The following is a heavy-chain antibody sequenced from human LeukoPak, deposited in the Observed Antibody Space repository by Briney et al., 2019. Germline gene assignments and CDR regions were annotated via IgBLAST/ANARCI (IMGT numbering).Heavy chain of an antibody. Sequence: PSETLSLTCTVSGGSISSYYWSWIRQPPGKGLEWIGYIYYSGSTNYNPSLKSRVTISVDTSKNQFSLKLSSVTAADTAVYYCARAGHLVVVAASGDAFDIWGQGTMVTVSS. D-gene: IGHD2-15*01. J-gene: IGHJ3*02. V-gene: IGHV4-59*01. CDR3: ARAGHLVVVAASGDAFDI. CDR2: IYYSGST. CDR1: GGSISSYY.